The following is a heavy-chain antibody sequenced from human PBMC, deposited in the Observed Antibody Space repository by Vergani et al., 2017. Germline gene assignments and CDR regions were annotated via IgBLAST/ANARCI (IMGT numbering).Heavy chain of an antibody. J-gene: IGHJ4*02. CDR2: IYYSGST. Sequence: QLQLQESGPGLVKPSETLSLTCTVSGGSISSSSYYWGWIRQPPGKGLEWIGSIYYSGSTYYNPSLKSRVTISVDTSKNQFSLKLSSVTAADTAVYYCAGREIAARPGAGGDFDYWGQGTLVTVSS. D-gene: IGHD6-6*01. V-gene: IGHV4-39*01. CDR1: GGSISSSSYY. CDR3: AGREIAARPGAGGDFDY.